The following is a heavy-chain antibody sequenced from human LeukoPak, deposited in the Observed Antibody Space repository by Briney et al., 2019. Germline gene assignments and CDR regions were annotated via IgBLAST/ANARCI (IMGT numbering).Heavy chain of an antibody. CDR1: GFSLSTYA. V-gene: IGHV3-23*01. D-gene: IGHD6-13*01. CDR2: ISGAGGRT. CDR3: AKGRSSSWYYYFDC. Sequence: GGSLRLSCAASGFSLSTYAMSWVRQAPGKGPEWVSAISGAGGRTYYADSVKGRFTISRDNSKNTLYLQMNSLRAEDTAVYYCAKGRSSSWYYYFDCWGQGTLVTVSS. J-gene: IGHJ4*02.